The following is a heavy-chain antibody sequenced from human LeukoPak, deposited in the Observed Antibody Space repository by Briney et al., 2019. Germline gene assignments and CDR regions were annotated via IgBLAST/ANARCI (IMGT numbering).Heavy chain of an antibody. D-gene: IGHD3-22*01. V-gene: IGHV3-48*01. CDR2: INSDGKTT. CDR3: AKVETYDSSDLDY. J-gene: IGHJ4*02. CDR1: GFTFSDYS. Sequence: GGSLRLSCAASGFTFSDYSMNWVRQAPGKGLEDLSYINSDGKTTWYADSVKGRFTASRDNAKNSLYLQMNSLRVEDTAVYYCAKVETYDSSDLDYWGQGTLVTVSS.